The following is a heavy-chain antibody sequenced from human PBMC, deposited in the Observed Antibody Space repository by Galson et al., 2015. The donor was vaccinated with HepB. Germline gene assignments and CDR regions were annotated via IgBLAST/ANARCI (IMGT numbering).Heavy chain of an antibody. J-gene: IGHJ5*02. CDR2: INPNSGGT. D-gene: IGHD6-13*01. CDR1: GYTFTGYY. CDR3: ARAIAAAGTNKNWFDP. Sequence: SVKVSCKASGYTFTGYYTHWVRQAPGQGLEWMGRINPNSGGTNYAQKFQGRVTMTRDTSISTAYMELSRLRSDDTAVYYCARAIAAAGTNKNWFDPWGQGTLVTVSS. V-gene: IGHV1-2*06.